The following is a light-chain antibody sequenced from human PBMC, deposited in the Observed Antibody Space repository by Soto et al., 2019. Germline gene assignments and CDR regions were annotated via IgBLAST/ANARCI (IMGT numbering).Light chain of an antibody. V-gene: IGKV4-1*01. Sequence: VMPQPPDPLAVSLGERATINCKSSQNVLYSSNHKNYLAWYQTPPGHPPKMIMYWASTRESGVPDRLSASSSGTDVTLPITRLQAEEWPVYDCQQYYSTPRTFGQGTKLDI. CDR2: WAS. J-gene: IGKJ1*01. CDR1: QNVLYSSNHKNY. CDR3: QQYYSTPRT.